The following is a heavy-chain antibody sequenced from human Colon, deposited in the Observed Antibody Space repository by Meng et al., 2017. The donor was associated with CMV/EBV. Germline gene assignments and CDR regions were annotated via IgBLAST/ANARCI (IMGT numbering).Heavy chain of an antibody. CDR1: GFTFSSYA. CDR2: ISYDGSNK. CDR3: AREFWAVAGA. D-gene: IGHD6-19*01. Sequence: GESLKISCVASGFTFSSYAMHWVRQAPGKGLEWVAVISYDGSNKYYADSVKGRFTISRDNSKNTLYLQMSSLRAEDTAVYYCAREFWAVAGAWGQGTLVTVSS. V-gene: IGHV3-30*04. J-gene: IGHJ5*02.